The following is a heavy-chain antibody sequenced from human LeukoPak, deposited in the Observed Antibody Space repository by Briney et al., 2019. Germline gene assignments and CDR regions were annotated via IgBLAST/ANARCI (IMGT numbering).Heavy chain of an antibody. Sequence: GGSLRLSCAASGFTFSSYWMSWVRQAPGKGLEWVANIKQDGSEKYYVDSVKGRFTISRDNAKNSLYLQLNSLRAEDTAVYCCATKAAGSGYSYWGQGTLVTVSS. CDR1: GFTFSSYW. D-gene: IGHD3-22*01. CDR3: ATKAAGSGYSY. V-gene: IGHV3-7*01. J-gene: IGHJ4*02. CDR2: IKQDGSEK.